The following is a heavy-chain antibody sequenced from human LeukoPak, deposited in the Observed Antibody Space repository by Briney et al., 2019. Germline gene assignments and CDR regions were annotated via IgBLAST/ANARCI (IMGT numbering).Heavy chain of an antibody. J-gene: IGHJ4*02. CDR1: GFTFSDYY. D-gene: IGHD3-22*01. Sequence: GGSLRLSCAASGFTFSDYYMSWIRQAPGKGLEWVSAISGSGGSTYYADSVKGRFTISRDNSKNTLYLQMDSLRAEGTAVYYCARGSHYYDSSLYYWGQGTLVTVSS. CDR3: ARGSHYYDSSLYY. CDR2: ISGSGGST. V-gene: IGHV3-23*01.